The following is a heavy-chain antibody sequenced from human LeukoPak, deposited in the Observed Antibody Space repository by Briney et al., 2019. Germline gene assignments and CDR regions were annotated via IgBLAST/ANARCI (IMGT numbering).Heavy chain of an antibody. J-gene: IGHJ4*02. Sequence: GGSLRLSCAASGFTLSSYAMSWVRQAPGKGLEWVSSISSSSSYIYYADSVKGRFTISRDNAKNSLYLQMNSLRAEDTAVYYCARDILNHYSGYDGSLPDYWGQGTLVTVSS. D-gene: IGHD5-12*01. CDR1: GFTLSSYA. V-gene: IGHV3-21*01. CDR2: ISSSSSYI. CDR3: ARDILNHYSGYDGSLPDY.